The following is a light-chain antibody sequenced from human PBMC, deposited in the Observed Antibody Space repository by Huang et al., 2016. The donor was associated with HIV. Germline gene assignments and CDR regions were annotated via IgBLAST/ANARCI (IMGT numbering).Light chain of an antibody. Sequence: EIVLTQSPATLSVFLGDTVSLSCRASQDISNYLGWYQQKPGQAPRLLIYDASIRPAGVSYRFSGSGSGTDFTLTSNGLESEDFAFYYCQQRGSRVTFGGGT. J-gene: IGKJ4*01. CDR1: QDISNY. CDR3: QQRGSRVT. V-gene: IGKV3-11*01. CDR2: DAS.